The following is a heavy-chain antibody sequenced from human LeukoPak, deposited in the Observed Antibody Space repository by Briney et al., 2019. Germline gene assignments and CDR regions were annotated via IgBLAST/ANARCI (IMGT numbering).Heavy chain of an antibody. V-gene: IGHV4-34*01. CDR3: ASSRGYTSGLWYYYMDV. Sequence: PSETLSLTCAVYGGSFSGYYWSWIRQPPGTGLEWIAEINNSGTTNYNPSLKGRVTISIDTSKNQFSLKLSSVTDADTAVYYCASSRGYTSGLWYYYMDVWGKGTTVTVSS. D-gene: IGHD6-25*01. J-gene: IGHJ6*03. CDR2: INNSGTT. CDR1: GGSFSGYY.